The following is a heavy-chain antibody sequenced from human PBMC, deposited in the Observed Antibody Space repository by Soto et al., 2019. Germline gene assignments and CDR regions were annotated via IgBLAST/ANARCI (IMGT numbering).Heavy chain of an antibody. V-gene: IGHV4-34*01. Sequence: SETLSLTCAVYGGSFSGYYWSWIRQPPGKGLEWIGSIYYSGSTYYNPSLKSRVTISVDTSKNQFSLKLSSVTAADTAVYYCASPRDDFWSGRDSYYFDYWGQGTLVTVSS. CDR3: ASPRDDFWSGRDSYYFDY. D-gene: IGHD3-3*01. CDR2: IYYSGST. CDR1: GGSFSGYY. J-gene: IGHJ4*02.